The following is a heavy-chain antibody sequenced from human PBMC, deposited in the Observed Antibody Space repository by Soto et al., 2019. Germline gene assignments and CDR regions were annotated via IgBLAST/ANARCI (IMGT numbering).Heavy chain of an antibody. D-gene: IGHD1-1*01. J-gene: IGHJ6*02. CDR2: IHPSGST. V-gene: IGHV4-34*01. Sequence: WTWIRQSPGKGLEWIGEIHPSGSTNYNPSLRSRVTISVDTSKNQFSLKLTSLTAADTAVYYCARGRDEYKLGNVWGHGTTVTVSS. CDR3: ARGRDEYKLGNV.